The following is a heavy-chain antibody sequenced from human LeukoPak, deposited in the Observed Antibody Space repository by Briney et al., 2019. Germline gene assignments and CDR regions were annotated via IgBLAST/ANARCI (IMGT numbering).Heavy chain of an antibody. J-gene: IGHJ4*02. D-gene: IGHD5-18*01. CDR1: GYTFTGYD. CDR2: MNPNSGNT. CDR3: ARGRVDTAMDHVFDY. Sequence: ASVKVSCKASGYTFTGYDINWLRQATGQGLEWMGWMNPNSGNTGYAQKFQGRVTMTRNTSISTAYMELSSLRSEDTAVYYCARGRVDTAMDHVFDYWGQGTLVTVSS. V-gene: IGHV1-8*01.